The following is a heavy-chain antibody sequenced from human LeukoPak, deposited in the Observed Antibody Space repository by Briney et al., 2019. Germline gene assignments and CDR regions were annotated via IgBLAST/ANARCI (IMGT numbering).Heavy chain of an antibody. V-gene: IGHV3-7*03. CDR1: GFTFSTYW. CDR3: ARRSKDIWFGELTDAFDI. CDR2: IKQDGSEK. D-gene: IGHD3-10*01. Sequence: GGSLRLSCAASGFTFSTYWMSWVRQAPGKGLEWVANIKQDGSEKYYVDSVKGRFTISRDNAKNSLYLQMNTLRPDDTAVYYCARRSKDIWFGELTDAFDIWGQGTMVTVSS. J-gene: IGHJ3*02.